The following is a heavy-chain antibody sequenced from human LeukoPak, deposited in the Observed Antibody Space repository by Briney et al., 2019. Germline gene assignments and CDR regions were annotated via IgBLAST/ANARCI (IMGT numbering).Heavy chain of an antibody. D-gene: IGHD1-26*01. CDR2: IKQDGSEK. Sequence: PGGSLRLSCAASGFTFSSYWMSWVRQAPGEGLEWVANIKQDGSEKYYVDSVKGRFTISRDNAKNSLYLQMNSLRAEDTAVYYCASRGVGATFDYWGQGTLVTVSS. CDR3: ASRGVGATFDY. J-gene: IGHJ4*02. V-gene: IGHV3-7*01. CDR1: GFTFSSYW.